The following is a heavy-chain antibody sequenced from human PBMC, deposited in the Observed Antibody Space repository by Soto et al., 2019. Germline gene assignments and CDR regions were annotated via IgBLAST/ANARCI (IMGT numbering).Heavy chain of an antibody. J-gene: IGHJ4*02. CDR2: INPSGGST. V-gene: IGHV1-46*01. D-gene: IGHD2-21*02. CDR3: ARSAFGVVVTASLDY. Sequence: ASVKVSCKASGYTFTSYYMHWVRQAPGQGLEWMGIINPSGGSTSYAQKFQGRVTMTRDTSTGTVYMELSSLRSEDTAVYYCARSAFGVVVTASLDYWGQGTLVTVSS. CDR1: GYTFTSYY.